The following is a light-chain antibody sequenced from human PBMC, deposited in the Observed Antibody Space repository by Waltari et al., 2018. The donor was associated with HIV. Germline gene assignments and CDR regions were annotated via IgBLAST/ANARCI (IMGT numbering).Light chain of an antibody. V-gene: IGLV3-1*01. CDR2: QDT. CDR3: QAWDATTVL. Sequence: SYELTPSPSVSVSPGLTAINPCSGHILGRTYVCWYQQKPGQSPVLVTYQDTKRPSGIPERFSGSKSGNTATLTISGTQALDEADYFCQAWDATTVLFGGGTKLTVL. CDR1: ILGRTY. J-gene: IGLJ2*01.